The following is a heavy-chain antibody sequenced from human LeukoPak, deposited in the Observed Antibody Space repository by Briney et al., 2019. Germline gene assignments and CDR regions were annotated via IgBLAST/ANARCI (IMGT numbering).Heavy chain of an antibody. D-gene: IGHD6-19*01. CDR3: ARDLRYSSGWYHVFDY. V-gene: IGHV1-2*02. J-gene: IGHJ4*02. CDR1: GYTFTSYG. Sequence: ASMKVSCKASGYTFTSYGISWVRQAPGQGLEWMGWINPNSGGTNYAQKFQGRVTMTRDTSISTAYMELSRLRSDDTAVYYCARDLRYSSGWYHVFDYWGQGTLVTVSS. CDR2: INPNSGGT.